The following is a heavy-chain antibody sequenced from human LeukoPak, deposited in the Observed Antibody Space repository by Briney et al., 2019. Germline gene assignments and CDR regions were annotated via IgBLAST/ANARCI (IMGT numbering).Heavy chain of an antibody. J-gene: IGHJ3*02. CDR2: IYYSGST. Sequence: SQTLSLTCTVSGGSISSGGYYWSWIRQHPGKGLEWIGYIYYSGSTYYNLSLKSRVTISVDTSKNQFSLKLSSVTAADTAVYYCARDRRGGGVRGVNHDAFDIWGQGTMVTVSS. CDR1: GGSISSGGYY. V-gene: IGHV4-31*03. CDR3: ARDRRGGGVRGVNHDAFDI. D-gene: IGHD3-10*01.